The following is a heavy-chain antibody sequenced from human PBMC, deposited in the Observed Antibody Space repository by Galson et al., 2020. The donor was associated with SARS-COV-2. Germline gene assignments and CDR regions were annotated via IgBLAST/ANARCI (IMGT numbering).Heavy chain of an antibody. V-gene: IGHV2-70*11. CDR1: GFSLSTSGMC. J-gene: IGHJ6*02. CDR2: IDWDDDN. CDR3: ARIPHSSAYYGMDV. D-gene: IGHD6-19*01. Sequence: RESGPTLVKPTQTLTLTCTFSGFSLSTSGMCVSWIRQPPGKALEWLARIDWDDDNYYSTSLKTRLTISKDTSKNQVVLTMTNMDPVDTATYYGARIPHSSAYYGMDVWGQGTTVTVAS.